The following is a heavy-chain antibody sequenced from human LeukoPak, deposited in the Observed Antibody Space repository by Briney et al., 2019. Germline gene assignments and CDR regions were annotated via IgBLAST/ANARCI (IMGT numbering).Heavy chain of an antibody. V-gene: IGHV3-30-3*01. CDR2: ISYDGSNK. J-gene: IGHJ6*02. CDR1: GVTLSSYA. Sequence: GGSLRLSCAASGVTLSSYAMSWARQAPGRGLEWVAVISYDGSNKYYADSVKGRFTISRDNSKNTLYLQMNSLRAEDTAVYYCASYGMDVWGQGTTVTVSS. CDR3: ASYGMDV.